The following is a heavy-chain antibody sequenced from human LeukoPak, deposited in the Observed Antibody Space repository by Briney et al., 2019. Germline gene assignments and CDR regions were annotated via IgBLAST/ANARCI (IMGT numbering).Heavy chain of an antibody. Sequence: SETLSLTCTVSGASIRSYYWSWIRQPPGKGLEWIGYIYYSGSTNYNPSLKSRVTISVDTSKNQFSLKLNSVTAADTAVYYCARDHPPNSSSNYYYYGMDVWGQGTTVTVSS. CDR1: GASIRSYY. J-gene: IGHJ6*02. CDR3: ARDHPPNSSSNYYYYGMDV. V-gene: IGHV4-59*01. D-gene: IGHD6-6*01. CDR2: IYYSGST.